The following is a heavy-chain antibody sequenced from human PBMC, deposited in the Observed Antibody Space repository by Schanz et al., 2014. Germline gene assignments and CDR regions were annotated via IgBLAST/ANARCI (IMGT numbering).Heavy chain of an antibody. J-gene: IGHJ4*02. CDR3: ARVVAAAPQGCNY. CDR1: GFTFNNYG. CDR2: ISHDGNNK. D-gene: IGHD2-15*01. Sequence: QVQLVESGGGVVQPGRSLRLSCAASGFTFNNYGMHWVRQAPGKGLEWVAVISHDGNNKYYGDSVKGRFTISRDNSKNTVYLLMNSLRVEDTAVYYCARVVAAAPQGCNYWGRGTLVTVSS. V-gene: IGHV3-30*19.